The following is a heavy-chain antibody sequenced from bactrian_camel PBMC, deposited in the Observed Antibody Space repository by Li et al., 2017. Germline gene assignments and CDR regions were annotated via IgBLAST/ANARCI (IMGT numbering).Heavy chain of an antibody. Sequence: HVQLVESGGGSVEAGGSLRLSCTVSGHTSSTICMGWFRQAPGKEREGVATIDSIGVTTYADSVKGRFTISQDNAKNTLYLQMNSLKPEDTAMYYCAADRGGTWYRPCQLRSPAFSVWGQGTQVTVS. CDR2: IDSIGVT. D-gene: IGHD6*01. V-gene: IGHV3S53*01. J-gene: IGHJ4*01. CDR1: GHTSSTIC. CDR3: AADRGGTWYRPCQLRSPAFSV.